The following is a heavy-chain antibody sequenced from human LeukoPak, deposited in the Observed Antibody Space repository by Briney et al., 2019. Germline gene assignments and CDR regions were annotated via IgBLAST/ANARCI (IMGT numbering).Heavy chain of an antibody. V-gene: IGHV1-2*02. D-gene: IGHD3-22*01. CDR1: GYTFTGYY. CDR2: INPNSGGK. J-gene: IGHJ4*02. CDR3: ARGGGSGYPHDY. Sequence: ASVKVSCKASGYTFTGYYMHWVRQAPGQGLEWMGWINPNSGGKNYAQKFQGRVTMTRDTSISTAYMELSRLRSDDTAVYYCARGGGSGYPHDYWGQGTLVTVSS.